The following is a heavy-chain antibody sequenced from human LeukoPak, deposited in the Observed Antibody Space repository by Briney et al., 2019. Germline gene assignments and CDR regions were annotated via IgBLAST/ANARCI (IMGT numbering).Heavy chain of an antibody. J-gene: IGHJ4*02. Sequence: SQTLSLTCTVSGGSISSGGYYWSWIRQHPGKGLEWIGYIYYSGSTYYNPSLKSRVTISVDTSKNQFSLKLSSVTAADTAVYYCARARATGDYFDYWGQGTLVTVSS. CDR1: GGSISSGGYY. V-gene: IGHV4-31*03. D-gene: IGHD1-26*01. CDR2: IYYSGST. CDR3: ARARATGDYFDY.